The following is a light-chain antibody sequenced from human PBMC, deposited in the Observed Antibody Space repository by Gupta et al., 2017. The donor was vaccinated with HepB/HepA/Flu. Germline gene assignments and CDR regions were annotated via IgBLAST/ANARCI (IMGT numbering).Light chain of an antibody. V-gene: IGKV3-20*01. CDR1: QSVSSSY. J-gene: IGKJ2*01. CDR2: GAS. CDR3: QQCGGSPPYT. Sequence: EIVLTQSPGTLSLSPGERATLSCRASQSVSSSYLAWYQQKPGQAPRLLISGASSRATGIPDRFSGSGSGTDFTLTISRLEPEDFAVYYCQQCGGSPPYTFGQGTRLEI.